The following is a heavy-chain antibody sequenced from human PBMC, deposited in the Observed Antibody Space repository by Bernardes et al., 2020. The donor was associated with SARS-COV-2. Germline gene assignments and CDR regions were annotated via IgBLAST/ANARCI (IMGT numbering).Heavy chain of an antibody. V-gene: IGHV3-30*01. Sequence: GWSLRLSCAASGFTFSSYAMHWVRQAPGKGLEWVAVISYDGSNKYYADSVKGRFTISRDNSKNTLYLQMNSLRAEDTAVYYCARDMGGGIQLWQGVVDYWGQGTLVTVSS. CDR3: ARDMGGGIQLWQGVVDY. CDR2: ISYDGSNK. CDR1: GFTFSSYA. D-gene: IGHD5-18*01. J-gene: IGHJ4*02.